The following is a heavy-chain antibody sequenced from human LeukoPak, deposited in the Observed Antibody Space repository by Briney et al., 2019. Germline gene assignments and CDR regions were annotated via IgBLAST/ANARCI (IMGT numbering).Heavy chain of an antibody. CDR1: GYIFTDYG. J-gene: IGHJ5*02. V-gene: IGHV1-18*01. CDR3: ARDLAWGYVEQRLGWLDP. Sequence: ASVRVSCKASGYIFTDYGITWVRQAPRQGLEWMGWISAYNGNTNYAQKFQGRFTMTTDTSTTTAYMELRSLRFDDTAVYYCARDLAWGYVEQRLGWLDPWGQGALVTVSS. CDR2: ISAYNGNT. D-gene: IGHD1/OR15-1a*01.